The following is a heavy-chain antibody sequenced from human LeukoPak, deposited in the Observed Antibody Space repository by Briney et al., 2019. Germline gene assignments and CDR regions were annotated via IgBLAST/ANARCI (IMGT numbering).Heavy chain of an antibody. CDR3: ARDSLTSGWDFDC. V-gene: IGHV3-48*04. Sequence: GGSLRLSCVASGFTFRSFAMNWVRQGPGKGLEWVSYISSGSSSVYYADSVKGRLTISRDDAKNSLFLQMNSLRAEDTAVYYCARDSLTSGWDFDCWGQGTLVTVSS. CDR1: GFTFRSFA. J-gene: IGHJ4*02. D-gene: IGHD6-19*01. CDR2: ISSGSSSV.